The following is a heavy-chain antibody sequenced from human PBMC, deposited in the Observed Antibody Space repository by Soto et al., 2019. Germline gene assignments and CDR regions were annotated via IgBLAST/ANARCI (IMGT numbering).Heavy chain of an antibody. J-gene: IGHJ4*02. D-gene: IGHD3-10*01. Sequence: QVQLQQWGAGLLKPSETLSLTCAVYGGSFSGYYWSWIRQPPGKGLEWIGEINHSGSTNYNPTLKSRVTISVDTSNNQCSLKLSSVTAADTAVYYCARGAYYYGSGPDSFRFDYWGQGTLVTVSS. CDR2: INHSGST. CDR3: ARGAYYYGSGPDSFRFDY. V-gene: IGHV4-34*01. CDR1: GGSFSGYY.